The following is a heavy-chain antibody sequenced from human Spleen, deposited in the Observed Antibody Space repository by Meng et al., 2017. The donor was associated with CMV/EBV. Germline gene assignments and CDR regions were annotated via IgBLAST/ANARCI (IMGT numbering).Heavy chain of an antibody. Sequence: LSCAASGFTFSGYAMHWVRQAPGKGLEWVAVISYDETDKYYADSVKGRFTISRDNSKSILYLHMNSLRAEDTAIYYCTTFHTADSFDYWGQGSLVNVSS. CDR2: ISYDETDK. D-gene: IGHD2-21*02. J-gene: IGHJ4*02. CDR1: GFTFSGYA. V-gene: IGHV3-30*04. CDR3: TTFHTADSFDY.